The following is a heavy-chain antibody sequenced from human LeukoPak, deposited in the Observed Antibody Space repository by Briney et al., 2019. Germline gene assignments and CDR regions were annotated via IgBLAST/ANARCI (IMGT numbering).Heavy chain of an antibody. J-gene: IGHJ6*02. V-gene: IGHV4-39*01. CDR2: IYYSGTT. CDR1: GGSISSSSYY. Sequence: PSETLSLTCTVSGGSISSSSYYWGWIRQPPGKGLEWIGSIYYSGTTYYNPSLKSRVTISVDTSKNQFSLKLSSVTAADTAVYYCARFRGRVFGPYYDFWSGYPANHYYYGMDVWGQGTTVTVSS. D-gene: IGHD3-3*01. CDR3: ARFRGRVFGPYYDFWSGYPANHYYYGMDV.